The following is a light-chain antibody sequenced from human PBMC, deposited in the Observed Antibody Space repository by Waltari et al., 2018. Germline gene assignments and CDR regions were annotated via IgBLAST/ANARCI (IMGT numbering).Light chain of an antibody. CDR3: QQYGFSPEYT. CDR2: GAS. Sequence: IVLTQSPGTLSLSPRERATLSCRASQSVSSNYLAWYRQKPGQAPRLLLSGASSRATGVPDRFNGSGSGTDFTLTISRLEPEDFAMYYCQQYGFSPEYTFGQGTKLEIK. J-gene: IGKJ2*01. V-gene: IGKV3-20*01. CDR1: QSVSSNY.